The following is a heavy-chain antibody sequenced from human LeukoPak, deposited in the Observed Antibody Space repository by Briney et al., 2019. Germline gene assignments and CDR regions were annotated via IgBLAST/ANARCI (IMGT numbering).Heavy chain of an antibody. D-gene: IGHD6-19*01. Sequence: PGGSLRLSCAASGFTFSSYSMNWVRQAPEKGLECVSYISSSISVIYYADSVKGRFTISRDNAKNSLYLQMNSLRDEDTAVYYCARDQYSGHWYYALDIWGQGTMVTVSS. V-gene: IGHV3-48*02. CDR3: ARDQYSGHWYYALDI. CDR1: GFTFSSYS. CDR2: ISSSISVI. J-gene: IGHJ3*02.